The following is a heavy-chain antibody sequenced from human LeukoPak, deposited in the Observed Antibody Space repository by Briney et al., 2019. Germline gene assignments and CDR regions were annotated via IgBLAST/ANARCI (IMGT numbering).Heavy chain of an antibody. CDR3: ARSLLWFGGHFDY. V-gene: IGHV3-53*01. CDR1: GFTVSSNY. J-gene: IGHJ4*02. Sequence: PGGSLRLSCAASGFTVSSNYMSWVRQAPGKGLEWVSVIYSGGSTYYADSVKGRFTISRDNSKNTLYLQMNSLRAEDTAVYYCARSLLWFGGHFDYWGQGTLVTVSS. D-gene: IGHD3-10*01. CDR2: IYSGGST.